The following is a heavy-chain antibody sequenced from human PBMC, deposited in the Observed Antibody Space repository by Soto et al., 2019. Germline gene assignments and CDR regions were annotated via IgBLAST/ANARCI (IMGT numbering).Heavy chain of an antibody. D-gene: IGHD3-16*01. CDR3: AKNFIPHVTLAFQH. Sequence: GGSLRLSCASSGFTFSGYAMSLVRQAPGKGLEWVSAISGSGGSTYYADSVKGRFTISRDNSKNTLYLQMNSLRAEDTAVYYCAKNFIPHVTLAFQHWGQGTLVTVSS. CDR1: GFTFSGYA. J-gene: IGHJ1*01. CDR2: ISGSGGST. V-gene: IGHV3-23*01.